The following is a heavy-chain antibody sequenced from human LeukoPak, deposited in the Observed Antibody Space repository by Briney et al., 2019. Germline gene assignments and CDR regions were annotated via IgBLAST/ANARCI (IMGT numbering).Heavy chain of an antibody. CDR2: INPNSGGT. Sequence: GASVRVSCKASGYTFTDYLIHWVRQAPGQGPEWMGRINPNSGGTRYAQKFQGRVIMTRDTSITTLYMEPSSLRSDDTAVYYCARDREFCDSNCYSGWFASWGQGTLVTVSS. D-gene: IGHD3-22*01. J-gene: IGHJ5*01. V-gene: IGHV1-2*06. CDR1: GYTFTDYL. CDR3: ARDREFCDSNCYSGWFAS.